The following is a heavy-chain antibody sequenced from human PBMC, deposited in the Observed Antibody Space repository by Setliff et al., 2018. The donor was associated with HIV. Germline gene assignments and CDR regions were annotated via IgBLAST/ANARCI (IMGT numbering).Heavy chain of an antibody. CDR3: ASDQQWLAQGWGGPHY. Sequence: PGGSLRLSCAASGFTFSSYWMSWVRQAPGKGLEWVANIKEDGSEKYYVDSVEGRFTISRDNAKNSLDLQMNSLRAEETAVYYCASDQQWLAQGWGGPHYWGQGTLVIVSS. V-gene: IGHV3-7*01. CDR2: IKEDGSEK. D-gene: IGHD6-19*01. J-gene: IGHJ4*02. CDR1: GFTFSSYW.